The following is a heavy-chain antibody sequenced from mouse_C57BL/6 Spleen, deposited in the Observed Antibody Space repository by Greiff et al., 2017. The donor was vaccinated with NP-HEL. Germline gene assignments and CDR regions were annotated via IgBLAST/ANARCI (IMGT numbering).Heavy chain of an antibody. D-gene: IGHD5-5*01. V-gene: IGHV1-82*01. Sequence: ESGPELVKPGASVKISCKASGYAFSSSWMNWVKQRPGKGLEWIGRIYPGDGDTNYNGKFKGKATLTADKSSSTAYMQLSSLTSEDSAVYFCARYNYLYAMDYWGQGTSVTVSS. CDR2: IYPGDGDT. CDR3: ARYNYLYAMDY. CDR1: GYAFSSSW. J-gene: IGHJ4*01.